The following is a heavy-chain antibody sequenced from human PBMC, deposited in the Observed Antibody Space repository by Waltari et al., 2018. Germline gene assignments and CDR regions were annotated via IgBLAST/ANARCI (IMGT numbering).Heavy chain of an antibody. V-gene: IGHV1-8*01. Sequence: QVQLVQSGAEVKKPGASVKVSCKASGYTFTSYDINWVRQATGQGLEWMGWMNPNSGNTGYAQKCQGRVTMTRNTSRSTAYMELSSLRSEDTAVYYCARTYYYDSSGSDAFDIWGQGTMVTVSS. CDR3: ARTYYYDSSGSDAFDI. J-gene: IGHJ3*02. CDR1: GYTFTSYD. CDR2: MNPNSGNT. D-gene: IGHD3-22*01.